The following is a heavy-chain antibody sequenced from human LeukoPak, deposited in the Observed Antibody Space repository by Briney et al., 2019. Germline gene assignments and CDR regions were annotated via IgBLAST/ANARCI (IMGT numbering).Heavy chain of an antibody. D-gene: IGHD2-15*01. CDR3: ARKGKDSSRIYFFDY. Sequence: ASVKVSCKASGGTFSSYAISWVRQAPGQGLEWMGIIWPGDSDTRYSPSFQGQVIISVDKSFNTAYLQWSSLKASDTAMYYCARKGKDSSRIYFFDYWGHGTLVTVSS. V-gene: IGHV5-51*01. J-gene: IGHJ4*01. CDR1: GGTFSSYA. CDR2: IWPGDSDT.